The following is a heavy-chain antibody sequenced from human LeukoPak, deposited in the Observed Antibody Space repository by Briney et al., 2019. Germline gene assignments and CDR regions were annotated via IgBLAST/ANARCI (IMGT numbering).Heavy chain of an antibody. J-gene: IGHJ4*02. CDR1: GFTFSSYA. D-gene: IGHD6-19*01. Sequence: GGSLRLSCAASGFTFSSYAMSWVRQAPGKGLEWVSAISGSGGSTYYADSVKGRFTISRDNSKNTLYLQMNSLRAEDTAVYYCARDSSGWNIPDYWGQGTLVTVSS. V-gene: IGHV3-23*01. CDR3: ARDSSGWNIPDY. CDR2: ISGSGGST.